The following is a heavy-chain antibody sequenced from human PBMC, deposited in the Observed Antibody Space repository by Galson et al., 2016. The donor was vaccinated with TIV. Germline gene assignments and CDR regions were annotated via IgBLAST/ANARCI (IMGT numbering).Heavy chain of an antibody. Sequence: SLRLSCAASGLTFDDYAMHWVRQAPGKGLEWVSGTSWNSGTEGYADSVKGRFTISRDNAKNSLYLQMNSLRTEDTASYYCSKASVAAVHFYHGLDVWGPGTTVTVSS. CDR3: SKASVAAVHFYHGLDV. J-gene: IGHJ6*02. D-gene: IGHD2-2*01. V-gene: IGHV3-9*01. CDR2: TSWNSGTE. CDR1: GLTFDDYA.